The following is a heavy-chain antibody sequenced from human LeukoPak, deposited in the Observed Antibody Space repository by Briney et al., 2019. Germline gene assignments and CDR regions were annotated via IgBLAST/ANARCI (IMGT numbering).Heavy chain of an antibody. Sequence: GGSLRLSCAASGFTFSSYEMNWVRQAPGKVLEWVSYISSSGSTIYYADSVKGRFTISRDNAKNSLYLQMNSLRAEDTAVYYCARDAVTGWFDPWGQGTLVTVSS. CDR2: ISSSGSTI. V-gene: IGHV3-48*03. D-gene: IGHD4-17*01. CDR3: ARDAVTGWFDP. CDR1: GFTFSSYE. J-gene: IGHJ5*02.